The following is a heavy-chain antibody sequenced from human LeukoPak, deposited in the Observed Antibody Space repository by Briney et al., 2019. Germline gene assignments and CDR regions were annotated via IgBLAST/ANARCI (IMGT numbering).Heavy chain of an antibody. J-gene: IGHJ6*02. V-gene: IGHV3-23*01. D-gene: IGHD6-19*01. CDR3: AKARVAGLRVDGMDV. Sequence: GGSLRLSCAASGFTFSSYAMSWVRQAPGKGLEWVSAISGSGGSTYYADFVKGRFTISRDNSKNTLYLQMNSLRAEDTPVYYCAKARVAGLRVDGMDVWGQGTTVTVSS. CDR2: ISGSGGST. CDR1: GFTFSSYA.